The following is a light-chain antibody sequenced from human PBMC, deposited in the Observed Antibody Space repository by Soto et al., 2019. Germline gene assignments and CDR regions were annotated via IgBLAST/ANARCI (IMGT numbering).Light chain of an antibody. Sequence: EIVFTQSPATPSSFPGDRVTPSRRASQYINTRLAWYQHRPGQAPRLLIYQTSIRAAGIPARFSASGSGTDFTLTISDVQPEDFALYYCHQRQSWPRTFGQGTKVDIK. CDR2: QTS. CDR1: QYINTR. J-gene: IGKJ1*01. V-gene: IGKV3-11*01. CDR3: HQRQSWPRT.